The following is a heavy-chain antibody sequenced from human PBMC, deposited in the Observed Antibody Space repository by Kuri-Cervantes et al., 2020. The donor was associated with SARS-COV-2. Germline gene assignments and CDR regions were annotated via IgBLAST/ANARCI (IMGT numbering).Heavy chain of an antibody. D-gene: IGHD5-18*01. V-gene: IGHV4-39*07. Sequence: GSLRLSCTVSGGSISSSSYYWGWIRQPPGKGLEWIGEINHSGSTNYNPSLKSRVTISVDTSKNQFSLKLSSVTAADTAVYYCARAVGYSYGFGYNYYMDVWGKGTTVTVSS. CDR1: GGSISSSSYY. CDR3: ARAVGYSYGFGYNYYMDV. J-gene: IGHJ6*03. CDR2: INHSGST.